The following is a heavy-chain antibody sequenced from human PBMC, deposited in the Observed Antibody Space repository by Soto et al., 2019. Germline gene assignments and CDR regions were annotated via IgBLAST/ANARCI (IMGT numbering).Heavy chain of an antibody. V-gene: IGHV3-23*01. Sequence: PGGSLRLSCAASGFTFINFAMSWVLQAPGKGLEWVSVISGSGGYTVYADSVKGRFTISRDNSKNTLYLQMNSLRAEDTALYYCACRDDYNLGLYWGQGTLVTVSS. CDR2: ISGSGGYT. CDR1: GFTFINFA. CDR3: ACRDDYNLGLY. J-gene: IGHJ4*02. D-gene: IGHD4-4*01.